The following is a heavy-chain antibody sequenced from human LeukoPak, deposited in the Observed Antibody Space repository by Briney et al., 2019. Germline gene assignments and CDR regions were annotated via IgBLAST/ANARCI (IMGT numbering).Heavy chain of an antibody. CDR2: ISSSSSYI. CDR3: ARGGNWLLFDNWFDP. Sequence: GGSLRLSCAASGFTFSSYSMNWVRQAPGKGLEWVSSISSSSSYIYYADSVKGRFTISRDNAKNSLYLQMNSLRAEDTAVYYCARGGNWLLFDNWFDPWGQGTLVTVSS. V-gene: IGHV3-21*01. J-gene: IGHJ5*02. D-gene: IGHD3-9*01. CDR1: GFTFSSYS.